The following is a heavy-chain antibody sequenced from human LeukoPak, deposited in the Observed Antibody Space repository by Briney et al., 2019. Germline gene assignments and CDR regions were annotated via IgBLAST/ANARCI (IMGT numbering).Heavy chain of an antibody. D-gene: IGHD4-17*01. Sequence: PSETLSLTCTVSGGSISSSSYYWGWIRQPPGKGLEWIGSIYYSGSTYYNPSLKSRVTISVDTSKNQFSLKLSSVTAADTAVYYCARGSRGITVTSPKFDYWDQGTLVTVSS. CDR3: ARGSRGITVTSPKFDY. CDR2: IYYSGST. J-gene: IGHJ4*02. V-gene: IGHV4-39*07. CDR1: GGSISSSSYY.